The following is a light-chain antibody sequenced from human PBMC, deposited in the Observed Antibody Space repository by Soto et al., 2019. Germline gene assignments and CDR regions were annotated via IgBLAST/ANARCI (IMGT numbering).Light chain of an antibody. Sequence: DIQMTRSPSSLSASVGDRVTITCRASQSISSYLNWYQQKPGKAPKLLIYGASSLQSGVPSRFSGSGSGTDFTLTISSLQPGDFATYYCQQSSSTPRTFGQGTTLEIK. CDR2: GAS. J-gene: IGKJ2*02. V-gene: IGKV1-39*01. CDR1: QSISSY. CDR3: QQSSSTPRT.